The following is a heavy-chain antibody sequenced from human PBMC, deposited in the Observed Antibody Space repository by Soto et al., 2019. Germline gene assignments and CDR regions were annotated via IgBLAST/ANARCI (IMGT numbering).Heavy chain of an antibody. CDR3: ARDLVVDGPDNYGMDV. D-gene: IGHD2-15*01. Sequence: QVQLVQSGAEVKKPGASVKLSCMPSGYTFGAFFIHWVRKAPGQGLGWMGWINPNTGGANYAQNFQGRISMTRDTSISIVYMQLNRLRSDDTALYYCARDLVVDGPDNYGMDVWGQGTTVTVSS. CDR1: GYTFGAFF. V-gene: IGHV1-2*02. J-gene: IGHJ6*02. CDR2: INPNTGGA.